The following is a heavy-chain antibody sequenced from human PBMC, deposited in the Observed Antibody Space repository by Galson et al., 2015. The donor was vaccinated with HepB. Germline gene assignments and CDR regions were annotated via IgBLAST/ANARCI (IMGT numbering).Heavy chain of an antibody. D-gene: IGHD3-10*01. V-gene: IGHV3-23*01. CDR1: GFTFSSYA. J-gene: IGHJ3*01. CDR2: ISVSGSSM. Sequence: SLRLSCAASGFTFSSYAMNWVRQAPGKGLEWVSSISVSGSSMYSADSVKGRFTISRDNSKSTLFLQMNSLRAEDTAVYFCAKDSLRDYYSSGTLWAFDVWGRGTMVTVSS. CDR3: AKDSLRDYYSSGTLWAFDV.